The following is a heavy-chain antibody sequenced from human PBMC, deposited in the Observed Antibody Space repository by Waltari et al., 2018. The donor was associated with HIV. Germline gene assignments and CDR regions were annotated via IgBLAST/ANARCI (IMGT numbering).Heavy chain of an antibody. V-gene: IGHV5-51*01. CDR2: IYPGDFDT. J-gene: IGHJ3*01. CDR3: ARAPVVAVLYAGSFDV. D-gene: IGHD2-2*01. Sequence: EVQLVQSGAEVKKPGESLKISCKGSGYSFSTYWIGWVRQMLGKGLEWMGVIYPGDFDTRYSPSFKGQVTISVDKSISTAYLQSSSLKASDTAMYYCARAPVVAVLYAGSFDVWGQGTPVTVSS. CDR1: GYSFSTYW.